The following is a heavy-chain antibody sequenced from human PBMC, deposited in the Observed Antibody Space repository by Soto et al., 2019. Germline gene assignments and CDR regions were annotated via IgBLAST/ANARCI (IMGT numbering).Heavy chain of an antibody. V-gene: IGHV4-38-2*02. CDR1: GYPISIGYY. J-gene: IGHJ4*02. D-gene: IGHD3-9*01. Sequence: PSETLSLTCAVSGYPISIGYYWGWIRQPPGKGLEWIGSIYHSGSTYYNPSLKSRVTISVDTSKNQFSLKLSSVTAADTAVYYCARESKYYDILTGYYGFLDYWGQGTLVTVSS. CDR3: ARESKYYDILTGYYGFLDY. CDR2: IYHSGST.